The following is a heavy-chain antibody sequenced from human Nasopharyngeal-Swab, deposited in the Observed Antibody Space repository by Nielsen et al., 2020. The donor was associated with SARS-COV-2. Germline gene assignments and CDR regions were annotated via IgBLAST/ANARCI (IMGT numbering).Heavy chain of an antibody. D-gene: IGHD2-2*01. J-gene: IGHJ4*02. CDR2: ITQGGTQQ. V-gene: IGHV3-7*01. Sequence: GASLKISCAASGFTFSSYWMSWVRQAPGKGLEWVAHITQGGTQQYYVDSVKGRFTISRDNAKNSLYLQMNSLRADDTAVYYCTRYCSTTSCPRGFDYWGQGTLVTVSS. CDR1: GFTFSSYW. CDR3: TRYCSTTSCPRGFDY.